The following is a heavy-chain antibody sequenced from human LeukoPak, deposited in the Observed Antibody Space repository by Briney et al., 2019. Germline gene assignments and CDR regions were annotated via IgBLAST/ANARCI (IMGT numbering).Heavy chain of an antibody. V-gene: IGHV4-4*07. Sequence: SETLSLTCTVSGGSISRYYWSWIRQPAGKGLEWIGRIYTSGSTNYNPSLKSRVTMSVDTSKNQFSLKLSSVTAADTAVYYCVRGALRVNDGFDIWGQGTMVTVSS. CDR2: IYTSGST. D-gene: IGHD4-17*01. J-gene: IGHJ3*02. CDR1: GGSISRYY. CDR3: VRGALRVNDGFDI.